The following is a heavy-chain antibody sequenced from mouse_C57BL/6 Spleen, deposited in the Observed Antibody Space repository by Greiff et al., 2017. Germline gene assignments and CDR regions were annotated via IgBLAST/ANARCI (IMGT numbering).Heavy chain of an antibody. D-gene: IGHD2-4*01. J-gene: IGHJ4*01. CDR1: GYAFSSSW. CDR3: ARGDDYDEGAAMDY. CDR2: IYPGDGDT. Sequence: QVQLKQSGPELVKPGASVKISCKASGYAFSSSWMNWVKQRPGKGLEWIGRIYPGDGDTNYNGKFKGKATLTADKSSSTAYMQLSSLTSEDSAVYFCARGDDYDEGAAMDYWGQGTSVTVSS. V-gene: IGHV1-82*01.